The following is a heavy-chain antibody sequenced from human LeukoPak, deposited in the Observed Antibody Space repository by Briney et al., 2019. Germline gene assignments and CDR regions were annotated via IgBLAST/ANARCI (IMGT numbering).Heavy chain of an antibody. J-gene: IGHJ4*02. D-gene: IGHD2-15*01. CDR3: ARTVVAATPSLDY. CDR2: VYYTGST. CDR1: GGPISSSSYY. V-gene: IGHV4-39*02. Sequence: SETLSLTCTVSGGPISSSSYYWTRIRQPPGQGLEWIGSVYYTGSTYYNPSLKSRVTISVDTSNKYFSLKLSSVTAADTAVYYCARTVVAATPSLDYWGQGTLVTVSS.